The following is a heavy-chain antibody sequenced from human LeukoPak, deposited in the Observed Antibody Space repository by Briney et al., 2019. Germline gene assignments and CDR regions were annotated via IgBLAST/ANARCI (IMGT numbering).Heavy chain of an antibody. J-gene: IGHJ4*02. CDR2: INHSGST. D-gene: IGHD1-26*01. V-gene: IGHV4-39*07. CDR3: ARRDPVGASLIDY. Sequence: SETLSLTCIVSGGSVSSGSSYWSWIRQPPGKGLEWIGEINHSGSTNYNPSLKSRVTISVDTSKNQFSLKLSSVTAADTAVYYCARRDPVGASLIDYWGQGTLVTVSS. CDR1: GGSVSSGSSY.